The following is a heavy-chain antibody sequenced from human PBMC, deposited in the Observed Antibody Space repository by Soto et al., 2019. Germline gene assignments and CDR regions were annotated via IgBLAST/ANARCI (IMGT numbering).Heavy chain of an antibody. J-gene: IGHJ4*02. CDR1: GGSFSGYY. CDR2: INHSGST. CDR3: ARGKGRGGSYDY. D-gene: IGHD1-26*01. Sequence: SETLSLTCAVYGGSFSGYYWSWIRQPPGKGLEWIGEINHSGSTNYNPSLKSRVTISVDTSKNQFSLKLSSVTAADTAVYYCARGKGRGGSYDYWGQGTLVTVS. V-gene: IGHV4-34*01.